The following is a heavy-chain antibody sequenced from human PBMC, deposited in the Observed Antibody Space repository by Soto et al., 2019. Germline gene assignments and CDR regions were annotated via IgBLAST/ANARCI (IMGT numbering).Heavy chain of an antibody. CDR3: ARATTVTSSFFFYGLDF. CDR2: IYYNGNT. V-gene: IGHV4-30-4*08. Sequence: VQLQESGPGLVKPSQTLSLTCSVSGGSITNDDYYWTWIRRPPGKVLEWIGHIYYNGNTYYNPYLTTRLTLCLESSQNQFHLHLTSVSASDSAAYFSARATTVTSSFFFYGLDFWAQGTTVNVSS. J-gene: IGHJ6*02. D-gene: IGHD4-17*01. CDR1: GGSITNDDYY.